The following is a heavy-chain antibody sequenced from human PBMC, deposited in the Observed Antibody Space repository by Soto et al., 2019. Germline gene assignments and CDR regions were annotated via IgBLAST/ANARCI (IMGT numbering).Heavy chain of an antibody. D-gene: IGHD6-25*01. V-gene: IGHV1-69*13. CDR2: IIPIFGTA. CDR3: ARANAPPGYPVYNWFDP. Sequence: SVKVSCKASGGTFSSYAISWVRQAPGQGLEWMGGIIPIFGTANYAQKFQGRVTITADESTSTAYMELSSLRSEDTAVYYCARANAPPGYPVYNWFDPWGQGTLVTVSS. J-gene: IGHJ5*02. CDR1: GGTFSSYA.